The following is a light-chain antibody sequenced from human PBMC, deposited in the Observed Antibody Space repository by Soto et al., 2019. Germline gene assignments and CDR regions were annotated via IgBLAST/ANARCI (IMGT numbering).Light chain of an antibody. Sequence: EIVMTQSPATLSVSPGERATLSSRASQSVSGNLACYQQKPGQAPRLLIYGASTRATGIPARFSGSGSGTEFTLTLSSLQSEDFAVYYCQQYNDWPPVTFGGGTKVEIK. V-gene: IGKV3-15*01. CDR2: GAS. CDR3: QQYNDWPPVT. J-gene: IGKJ4*01. CDR1: QSVSGN.